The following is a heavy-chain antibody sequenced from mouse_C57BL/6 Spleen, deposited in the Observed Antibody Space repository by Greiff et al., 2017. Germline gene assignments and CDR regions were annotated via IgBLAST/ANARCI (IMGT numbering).Heavy chain of an antibody. CDR1: GFTFSNYW. J-gene: IGHJ1*03. D-gene: IGHD2-4*01. V-gene: IGHV6-3*01. Sequence: EVKLMESGGGLVQPGGSMKLSCVASGFTFSNYWMNWVRQSPEKGLEWVAQIRLKSDNYATHYAESVKGRFTISRDDSKSSVYLQMNNLRAEDTGIYYCTDYDYRYFDVWGTGTTVTVSS. CDR2: IRLKSDNYAT. CDR3: TDYDYRYFDV.